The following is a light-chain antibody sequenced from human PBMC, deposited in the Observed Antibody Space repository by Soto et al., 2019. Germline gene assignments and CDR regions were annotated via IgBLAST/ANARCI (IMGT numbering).Light chain of an antibody. J-gene: IGLJ3*02. Sequence: QSVLTQPPSASGSPGQSVTISCTGTSSDVGAYDYVSWYQQHPGKAPKLMIYEVSQRPSWVPDRFSGSKSGDTASLTVSGLQAEDEADYYCSSFAGSKNLLFGGGTKLTVL. V-gene: IGLV2-8*01. CDR3: SSFAGSKNLL. CDR2: EVS. CDR1: SSDVGAYDY.